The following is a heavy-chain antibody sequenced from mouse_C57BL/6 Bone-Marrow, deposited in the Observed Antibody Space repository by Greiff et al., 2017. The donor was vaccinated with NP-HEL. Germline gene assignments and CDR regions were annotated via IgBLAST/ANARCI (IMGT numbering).Heavy chain of an antibody. J-gene: IGHJ2*01. CDR1: GFTFSSYA. Sequence: EVLLVESGGGLVKPGGSLKLSCAASGFTFSSYAMSWVRQTPEKRLEWVATISDDGSYTYYPDNVKGRFTISRDNATNNLYLQMSHLKSEDTSMYYCAKGGFYFDYWGQGTTLTVSS. V-gene: IGHV5-4*01. CDR2: ISDDGSYT. CDR3: AKGGFYFDY.